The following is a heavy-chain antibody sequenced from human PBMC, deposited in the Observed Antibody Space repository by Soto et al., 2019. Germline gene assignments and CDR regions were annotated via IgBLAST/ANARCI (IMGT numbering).Heavy chain of an antibody. D-gene: IGHD6-13*01. CDR1: GFTFSSYA. CDR3: AREGWDIAAAGTSLFFDY. CDR2: ISYDGSNK. V-gene: IGHV3-30-3*01. Sequence: QVQLVESGGGVVQPGRSLRLSCAASGFTFSSYAMHWVRQAPGKGLEWVAVISYDGSNKYYADSVKGRFTISRDNSKNTPXLQMNSLSAEDTAVYYCAREGWDIAAAGTSLFFDYWGQGTLVTVSS. J-gene: IGHJ4*02.